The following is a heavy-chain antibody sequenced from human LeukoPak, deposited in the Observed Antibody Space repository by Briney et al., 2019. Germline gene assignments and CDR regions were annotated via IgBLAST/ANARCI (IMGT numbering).Heavy chain of an antibody. Sequence: SVTLSLTCTVSGGSISSYYWSWIRQPAGKGLEWIGRIYTSGSTNYNPSLKSRVTIFGDTSKNQFFLKLSSVTAADTAVYYCARARYVNSFYAFDIWGQGALVTVSS. CDR1: GGSISSYY. CDR3: ARARYVNSFYAFDI. J-gene: IGHJ3*02. CDR2: IYTSGST. D-gene: IGHD3-9*01. V-gene: IGHV4-4*07.